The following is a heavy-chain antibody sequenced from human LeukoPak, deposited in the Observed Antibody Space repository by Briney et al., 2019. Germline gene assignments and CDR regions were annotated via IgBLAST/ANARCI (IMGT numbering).Heavy chain of an antibody. J-gene: IGHJ4*02. Sequence: SETLSLTCSVTSYSISSGYYWVWIRQPPGKGLEWIGTIYHTGSTSYNPSLSSRVTMSVEASKNQFSLKLSSLTAADTAVYYRARDVGSAFDYWGQGLLVTVSS. CDR2: IYHTGST. D-gene: IGHD1-26*01. CDR1: SYSISSGYY. V-gene: IGHV4-38-2*02. CDR3: ARDVGSAFDY.